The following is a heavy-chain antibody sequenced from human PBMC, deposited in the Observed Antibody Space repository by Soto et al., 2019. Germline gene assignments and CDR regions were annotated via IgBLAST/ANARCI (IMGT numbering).Heavy chain of an antibody. J-gene: IGHJ1*01. D-gene: IGHD6-13*01. Sequence: VGSLRLSCAASGFTFSRYGMHWVRQAPGKGLEWVAVIWYDGSNKYYADFVKGRFTISRDNYKNTLYLQMNSLRAEDTAVYHCASDIAAAGTFSEYFQHWVQGTLVTVSS. CDR2: IWYDGSNK. V-gene: IGHV3-33*01. CDR3: ASDIAAAGTFSEYFQH. CDR1: GFTFSRYG.